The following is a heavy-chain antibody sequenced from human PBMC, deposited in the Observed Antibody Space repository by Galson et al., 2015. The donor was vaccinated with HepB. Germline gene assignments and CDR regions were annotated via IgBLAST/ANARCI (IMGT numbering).Heavy chain of an antibody. CDR3: ARGVGYYDFWSGYESYYYMDV. V-gene: IGHV1-18*01. Sequence: SVKVSCKASGYTFTSYGISWVRQAPGQGLEWMGWISAYNGNTNYAQKLQGRVTMTTDTSTSTAYMELRSLRSDDTAVYYCARGVGYYDFWSGYESYYYMDVWGKGTTVTVSS. CDR2: ISAYNGNT. J-gene: IGHJ6*03. D-gene: IGHD3-3*01. CDR1: GYTFTSYG.